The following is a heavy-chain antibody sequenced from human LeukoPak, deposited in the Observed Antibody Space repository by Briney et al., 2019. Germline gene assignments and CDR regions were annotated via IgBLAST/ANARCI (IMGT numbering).Heavy chain of an antibody. CDR3: TTDEDWNYARKDV. D-gene: IGHD1-7*01. V-gene: IGHV3-15*04. Sequence: GGSLRLSCAASGFTFNCAWMSWVRQVPGKGLEWVGQTVSEIDGGTTDYATPVKGRFTISRDDSKSTLYLQMNSLKIEDTAVYYCTTDEDWNYARKDVWGQGATVIVSS. CDR1: GFTFNCAW. J-gene: IGHJ6*02. CDR2: TVSEIDGGTT.